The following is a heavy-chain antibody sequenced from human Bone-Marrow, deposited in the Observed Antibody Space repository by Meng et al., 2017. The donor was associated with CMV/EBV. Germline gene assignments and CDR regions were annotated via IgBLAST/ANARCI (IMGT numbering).Heavy chain of an antibody. CDR1: GGTFSSYA. CDR2: IIPILGIA. CDR3: ARLVIVPAAILTWGYGMDV. V-gene: IGHV1-69*10. D-gene: IGHD2-2*01. J-gene: IGHJ6*02. Sequence: SVKVSCKASGGTFSSYAISWVRQAPGQGLEWMGGIIPILGIANYAQKFQGRVTITADKSTSTAYMELSSLRSEDTAVDYCARLVIVPAAILTWGYGMDVWGQGTTVTVSS.